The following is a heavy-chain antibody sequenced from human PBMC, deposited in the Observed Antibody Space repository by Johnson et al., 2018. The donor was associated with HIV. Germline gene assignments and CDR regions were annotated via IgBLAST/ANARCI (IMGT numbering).Heavy chain of an antibody. V-gene: IGHV3-30-3*01. CDR1: GFTFSSYA. J-gene: IGHJ3*02. CDR3: AKDRVVIAAHDAFDI. Sequence: QVQLVESGGGLVQPGGSLRLSCAASGFTFSSYAMHWVRQAPGKGLEWVAVISYDGGNKSYADSVRGRFTISRDNSKNTLFLQMNSLRAEDTAVYYCAKDRVVIAAHDAFDIWGQGTMVTVSS. D-gene: IGHD2-21*01. CDR2: ISYDGGNK.